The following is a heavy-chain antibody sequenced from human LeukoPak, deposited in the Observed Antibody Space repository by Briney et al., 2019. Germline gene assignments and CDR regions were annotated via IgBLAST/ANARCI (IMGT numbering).Heavy chain of an antibody. D-gene: IGHD2-2*02. CDR1: GGSISSSNW. Sequence: SETLSLTCAVSGGSISSSNWWSWVRQPPGKGLEWIGEIYHSGSTNYNPSLKSRVTISVDKSKNQFSLKLSSVTAADTAVYYCAREIVVVPAAIVYDYWGQGTLVTVSS. CDR3: AREIVVVPAAIVYDY. V-gene: IGHV4-4*02. CDR2: IYHSGST. J-gene: IGHJ4*02.